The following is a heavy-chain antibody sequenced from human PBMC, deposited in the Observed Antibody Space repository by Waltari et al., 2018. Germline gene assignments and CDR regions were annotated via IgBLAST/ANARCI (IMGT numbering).Heavy chain of an antibody. CDR1: GGFLSGYF. J-gene: IGHJ6*03. CDR3: ARGHNYYGSGNFYYYYYYMDV. Sequence: QVQIQQCGAGLLKPSETLSLPCGVSGGFLSGYFWTWLRQCPGKGLEWIGEINDRRNTNYAPSLKSRVTISLDTSKNQFSLKLTAVTAADTAIYYCARGHNYYGSGNFYYYYYYMDVWGTGTAVTVSS. D-gene: IGHD3-10*01. CDR2: INDRRNT. V-gene: IGHV4-34*01.